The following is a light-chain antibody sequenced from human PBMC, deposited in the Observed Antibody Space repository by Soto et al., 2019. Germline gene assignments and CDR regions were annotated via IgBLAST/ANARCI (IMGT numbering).Light chain of an antibody. J-gene: IGLJ3*02. Sequence: QSALTQPASVSGSPGQSITLSCTGTNSDVGGYNYVSWYQHHPGKAPKLMIYEVSKRPSGVSNRFSGSKSGNTASLTISWLQAEDGADYYCSSYTTRSTRVFGGGTKLTVL. CDR1: NSDVGGYNY. CDR3: SSYTTRSTRV. V-gene: IGLV2-14*01. CDR2: EVS.